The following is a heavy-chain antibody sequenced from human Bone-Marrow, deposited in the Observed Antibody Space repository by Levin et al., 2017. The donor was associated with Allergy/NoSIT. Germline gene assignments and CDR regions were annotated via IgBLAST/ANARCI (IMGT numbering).Heavy chain of an antibody. V-gene: IGHV3-30*03. Sequence: GGSLRLSCAVSGFTFSIHGMHWVRQAPGKGLEWVAGISYDGSNKDYADSVKGRFTISRDNSKNTLYLQMNSLRAEDTAVYYCAGGGSGNYFYNFWGQGTLVTVSS. J-gene: IGHJ4*02. D-gene: IGHD3-10*01. CDR1: GFTFSIHG. CDR3: AGGGSGNYFYNF. CDR2: ISYDGSNK.